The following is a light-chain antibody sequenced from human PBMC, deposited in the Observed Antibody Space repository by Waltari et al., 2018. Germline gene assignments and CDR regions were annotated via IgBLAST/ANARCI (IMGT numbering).Light chain of an antibody. CDR2: YKSVSDK. CDR1: SGVNVVSYN. V-gene: IGLV5-45*03. Sequence: QAVVTQPSSLSASPGASASLTCTLRSGVNVVSYNIYWYPQKAGSPPQFLLRYKSVSDKQLGSGVPSRFSGSKDASDNVGILLIAGLRAEDEAGYYCMIWHRGVWVSGGGTQLTVL. CDR3: MIWHRGVWV. J-gene: IGLJ3*02.